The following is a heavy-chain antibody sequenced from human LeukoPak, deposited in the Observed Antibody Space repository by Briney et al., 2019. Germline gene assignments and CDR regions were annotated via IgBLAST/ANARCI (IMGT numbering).Heavy chain of an antibody. CDR1: GFTFSDYY. CDR2: ISSSGSTI. Sequence: GGSLRLSCAASGFTFSDYYMSWIRQAPGKGLEWVSYISSSGSTIYYADSVKGRFTISRDNAKNSLYLQMNSLRAEDTAVYYCARDGGYSGYDPAGSIHAPDYWGQGTLVTVSS. J-gene: IGHJ4*02. D-gene: IGHD5-12*01. CDR3: ARDGGYSGYDPAGSIHAPDY. V-gene: IGHV3-11*01.